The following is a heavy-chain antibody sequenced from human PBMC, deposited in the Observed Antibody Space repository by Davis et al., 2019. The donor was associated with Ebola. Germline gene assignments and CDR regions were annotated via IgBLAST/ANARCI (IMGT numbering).Heavy chain of an antibody. V-gene: IGHV3-48*02. CDR2: ISSSSSTI. D-gene: IGHD4-17*01. J-gene: IGHJ5*02. CDR1: GFTFSSYS. CDR3: ARVVDTVTTSWFDP. Sequence: GGSLRLSCAASGFTFSSYSMNWVRQAPGKGLEWVSYISSSSSTIYYADSVKGRFTISRDNAKNSLYLQMNSLRDEDTAVYYCARVVDTVTTSWFDPWGQGTLVTVSS.